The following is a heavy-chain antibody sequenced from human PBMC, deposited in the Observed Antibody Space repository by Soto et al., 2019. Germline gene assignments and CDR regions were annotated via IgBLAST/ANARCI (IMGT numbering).Heavy chain of an antibody. D-gene: IGHD2-15*01. CDR3: ARLVQLLQGRWFDP. CDR1: GGSISSGDYY. Sequence: QVQLQESGPGLVKPSQTLSLTCTVSGGSISSGDYYWSWIRQRPGKGLEWIGYIYYSGSTYYNPSLNSRVTISVDTSKNQFSLKLSSVTAADAAVYYCARLVQLLQGRWFDPWGQGTLVTVSS. J-gene: IGHJ5*02. CDR2: IYYSGST. V-gene: IGHV4-30-4*01.